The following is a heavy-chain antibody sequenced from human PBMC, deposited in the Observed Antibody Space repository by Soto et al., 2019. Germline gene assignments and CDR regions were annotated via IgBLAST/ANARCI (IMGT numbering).Heavy chain of an antibody. CDR3: ARHTSINYYDSSGYYGSFDY. D-gene: IGHD3-22*01. V-gene: IGHV3-33*01. CDR2: IWYDGSNE. CDR1: GFSFSTYG. Sequence: QVQLVESGGGVVQPGRSLRLSCAASGFSFSTYGMHWVRQAPGKGLEWVAVIWYDGSNEYYADSVKGRFTISRDNSKNTLFLQMTSTRAEDTAVYYCARHTSINYYDSSGYYGSFDYWGQGTLVTVSS. J-gene: IGHJ4*02.